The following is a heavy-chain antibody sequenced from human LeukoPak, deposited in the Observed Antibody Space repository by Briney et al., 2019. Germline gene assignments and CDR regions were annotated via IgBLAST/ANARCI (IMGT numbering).Heavy chain of an antibody. D-gene: IGHD3-22*01. V-gene: IGHV4-39*01. CDR1: GGSISSSSYY. CDR2: IYYSGST. CDR3: ARQGGYYYDSSGYRPYYFDY. Sequence: SETLSLTCTVSGGSISSSSYYWGWIRQPPWKGLEWIGSIYYSGSTYYNPSLKSRVTISVDTSKNQFSLKLSSVTAADTAVYYCARQGGYYYDSSGYRPYYFDYWGQGTLVTVSS. J-gene: IGHJ4*02.